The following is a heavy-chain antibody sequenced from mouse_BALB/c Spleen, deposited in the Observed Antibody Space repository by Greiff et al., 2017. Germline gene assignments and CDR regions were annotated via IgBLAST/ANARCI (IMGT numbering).Heavy chain of an antibody. V-gene: IGHV5-6*01. CDR3: ARQDSSGYVNYAMDY. J-gene: IGHJ4*01. CDR2: ISSGGSYT. D-gene: IGHD3-2*01. CDR1: GFTFSSYG. Sequence: EVKLQESGGDLVKPGGSLKLSCAASGFTFSSYGMSWVRQTPDKRLEWVATISSGGSYTYYPDSVKGRFTISRDNAKNTLYLQMSSLKSEDTAMYYCARQDSSGYVNYAMDYWGQGTSVTVSS.